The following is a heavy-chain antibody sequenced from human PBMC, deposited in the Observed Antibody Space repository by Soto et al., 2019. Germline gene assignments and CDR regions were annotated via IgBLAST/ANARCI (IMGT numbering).Heavy chain of an antibody. D-gene: IGHD6-19*01. Sequence: GGSLRLSCAASGFTFDDYAMHWVRQAPGKGLEWVSGISWNSGSIGYADSVKGGFTISRDNAKNSLYLQMNSLRAEDTALYYCAKGLSSGWGLFDYWGQGTLVTVSS. CDR2: ISWNSGSI. V-gene: IGHV3-9*01. CDR3: AKGLSSGWGLFDY. J-gene: IGHJ4*02. CDR1: GFTFDDYA.